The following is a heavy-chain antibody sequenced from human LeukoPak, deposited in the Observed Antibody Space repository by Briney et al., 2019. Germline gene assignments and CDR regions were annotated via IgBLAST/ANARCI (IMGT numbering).Heavy chain of an antibody. CDR1: GGTFSSYA. V-gene: IGHV1-69*05. J-gene: IGHJ4*02. CDR2: IIPIFGTA. CDR3: ARVRGSSSWYSYFDY. Sequence: SVKVSCKASGGTFSSYAISWVRQAPGQGLEWMGGIIPIFGTANYAQKFQGRVTITTDESTSTAYMELSSLRSEDTAVHYCARVRGSSSWYSYFDYWGQGTLVTVSS. D-gene: IGHD6-13*01.